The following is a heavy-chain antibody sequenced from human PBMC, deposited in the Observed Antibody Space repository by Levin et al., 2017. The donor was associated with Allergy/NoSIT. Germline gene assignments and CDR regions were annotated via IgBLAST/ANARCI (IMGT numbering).Heavy chain of an antibody. Sequence: GGSLRLSCAASGLTFSSYAMSWVRQAPGKGLEWVSAISGSGGSAYYVDSVKGRFTISRDNSKNTLYLQMNSLRAEDTAVYYCAKDLRVGSVVVPAAHNYDAFDIWGHGTMVTVSS. CDR1: GLTFSSYA. J-gene: IGHJ3*02. D-gene: IGHD2-2*01. CDR2: ISGSGGSA. V-gene: IGHV3-23*01. CDR3: AKDLRVGSVVVPAAHNYDAFDI.